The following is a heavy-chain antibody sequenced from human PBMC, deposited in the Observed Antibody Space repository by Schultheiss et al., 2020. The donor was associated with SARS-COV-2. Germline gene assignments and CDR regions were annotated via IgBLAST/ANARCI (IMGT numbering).Heavy chain of an antibody. CDR2: INHSGST. CDR1: GGSFSGYY. J-gene: IGHJ4*02. V-gene: IGHV4-34*01. D-gene: IGHD3-10*01. CDR3: ARDGWRLPGK. Sequence: SETLSLTCAVYGGSFSGYYWSWIRQPPGKGLEWIGEINHSGSTNYNPSLKSRVIISVDTSKNQFSLKLSSVTAADTAVYYCARDGWRLPGKWGQGTLVTVSS.